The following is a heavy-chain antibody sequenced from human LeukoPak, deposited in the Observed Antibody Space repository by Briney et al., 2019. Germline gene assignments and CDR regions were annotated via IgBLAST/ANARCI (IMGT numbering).Heavy chain of an antibody. V-gene: IGHV3-48*03. D-gene: IGHD5-18*01. CDR1: GFTFSSYE. CDR2: ISSSGSTI. Sequence: GGSLRLSCAASGFTFSSYEMNWVRQAPGKGLEWVSYISSSGSTIYYADSVEGRCTISRGNAKNSLYLQLNSLRAEDTAVYYCARDAGGYSYGGYNWFDPWGQGTLVTVSS. CDR3: ARDAGGYSYGGYNWFDP. J-gene: IGHJ5*02.